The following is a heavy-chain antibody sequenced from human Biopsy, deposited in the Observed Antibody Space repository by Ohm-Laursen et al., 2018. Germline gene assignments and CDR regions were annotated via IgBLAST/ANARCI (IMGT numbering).Heavy chain of an antibody. CDR3: ASSSYCGRTTCYQNYGMDV. CDR2: IIPVSDTA. V-gene: IGHV1-69*06. J-gene: IGHJ6*01. D-gene: IGHD2-2*01. Sequence: SVKVSCKASGGSFSNYAISWVRQAPGQGLEWLGGIIPVSDTANYAQKFQGRVTITADKPTSTAYMELSSLRSEDTALYYCASSSYCGRTTCYQNYGMDVWGQGTTVTVSS. CDR1: GGSFSNYA.